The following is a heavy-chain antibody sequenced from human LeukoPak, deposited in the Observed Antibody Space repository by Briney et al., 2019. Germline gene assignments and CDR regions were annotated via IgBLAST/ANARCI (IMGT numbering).Heavy chain of an antibody. Sequence: PGRSLRLSCTASGFTFSSYSITWVRQAPGKGLEWVSYISTSSSTIYYADSVKGRFTISRDNAKDSLYLQMNSLRDEDTAVYYCARDLLPMHRYYFDYWGQGTLVTVSS. CDR2: ISTSSSTI. D-gene: IGHD2/OR15-2a*01. CDR1: GFTFSSYS. V-gene: IGHV3-48*02. J-gene: IGHJ4*02. CDR3: ARDLLPMHRYYFDY.